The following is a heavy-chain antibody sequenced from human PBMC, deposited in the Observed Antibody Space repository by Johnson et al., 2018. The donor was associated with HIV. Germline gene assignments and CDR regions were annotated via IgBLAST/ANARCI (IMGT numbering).Heavy chain of an antibody. Sequence: QVQLVESGGGVVQPGRSLRLSCAASGFTFSSYAMHWVRQAPGKGLEWVAVISYDGNNKFQADSVKGRFTISRDNAKNSLYVQMNSLRAEDTAVYYCARAAYSGSHHDAFDIWGQGTMVTVSS. J-gene: IGHJ3*02. V-gene: IGHV3-30-3*01. D-gene: IGHD1-26*01. CDR1: GFTFSSYA. CDR3: ARAAYSGSHHDAFDI. CDR2: ISYDGNNK.